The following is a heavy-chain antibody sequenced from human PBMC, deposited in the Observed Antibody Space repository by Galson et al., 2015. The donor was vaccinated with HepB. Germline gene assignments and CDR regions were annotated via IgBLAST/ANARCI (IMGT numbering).Heavy chain of an antibody. V-gene: IGHV3-15*07. Sequence: SLRLSCAASGFTFSNAWMNWVRQAPGKGLEWVGRIKSKTDGGTTDYAAPVKGRFTISRDDSKNTLYLQMNSLKTEDTAVYYCTTDYGYSSSWMGLGYYYYYMDVWGKGTTVTVSS. CDR3: TTDYGYSSSWMGLGYYYYYMDV. J-gene: IGHJ6*03. CDR1: GFTFSNAW. D-gene: IGHD6-13*01. CDR2: IKSKTDGGTT.